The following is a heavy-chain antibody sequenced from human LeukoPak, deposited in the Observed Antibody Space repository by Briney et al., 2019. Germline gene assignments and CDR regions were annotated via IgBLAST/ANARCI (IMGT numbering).Heavy chain of an antibody. CDR3: ATVLGAVTKALHAFDI. CDR1: GYTLTELS. V-gene: IGHV1-24*01. Sequence: ASVKVSCKVSGYTLTELSMHWVRQAPGKGLEWMGGFDPEDGETIYAQKFQGRVTMTEDTSTDTAYMELSSLRSEDTAVYYCATVLGAVTKALHAFDIWGQGTMVTVSS. D-gene: IGHD1-26*01. J-gene: IGHJ3*02. CDR2: FDPEDGET.